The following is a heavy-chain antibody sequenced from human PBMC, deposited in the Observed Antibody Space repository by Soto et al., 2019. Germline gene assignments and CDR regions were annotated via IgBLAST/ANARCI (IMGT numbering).Heavy chain of an antibody. CDR3: ARSDDYFDY. CDR2: IYHSGST. D-gene: IGHD2-21*01. Sequence: SETLSLTCAVSGGSIISGGYSWSWIRQPPGKGLEWIGYIYHSGSTYYNPSLKSRVTISVDRSKNQFSLKLSSVTAADTAVYYCARSDDYFDYWGQGTLVTVSS. CDR1: GGSIISGGYS. V-gene: IGHV4-30-2*01. J-gene: IGHJ4*02.